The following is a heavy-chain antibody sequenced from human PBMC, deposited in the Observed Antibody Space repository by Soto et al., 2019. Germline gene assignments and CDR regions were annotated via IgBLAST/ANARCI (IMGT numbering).Heavy chain of an antibody. J-gene: IGHJ6*02. CDR1: GFTFSSYA. CDR2: ISYDGSNK. Sequence: QVQLVESGGGVVQPGRSLRLSCAASGFTFSSYAMHWVRQAPGKGLEWVAVISYDGSNKYYADSVKGRFTISRDNSKNTLYLQMTSLRAEDTAVYYCAKTYGSGHYFYYYYGMDVWCQGTTVTVSS. D-gene: IGHD3-10*01. V-gene: IGHV3-30-3*01. CDR3: AKTYGSGHYFYYYYGMDV.